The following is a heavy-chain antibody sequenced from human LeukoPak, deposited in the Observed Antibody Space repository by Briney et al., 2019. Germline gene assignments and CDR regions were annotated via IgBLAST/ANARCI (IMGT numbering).Heavy chain of an antibody. CDR2: ISYDGSNK. CDR3: ASHGDYIFDY. CDR1: GFTFSSYA. Sequence: GSLRLSCAASGFTFSSYAMHWVRQAPGKGLEWVAVISYDGSNKYYADSVKGRFTISRDNSKNTLYLQMNSLRAEDTAVYYCASHGDYIFDYWGQGTLVTVSS. D-gene: IGHD4-17*01. J-gene: IGHJ4*02. V-gene: IGHV3-30-3*01.